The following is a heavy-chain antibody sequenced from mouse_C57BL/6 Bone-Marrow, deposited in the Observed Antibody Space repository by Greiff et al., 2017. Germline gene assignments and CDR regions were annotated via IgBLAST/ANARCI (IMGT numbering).Heavy chain of an antibody. V-gene: IGHV1-69*01. Sequence: QVQLQQPGAELVMPGASVKLSCKASGYTFTSYWMHWVQQRPGQGLEWIGEIDPSDSYTNYNQKFKGKSTLTVDKSSSTAYMQLSSLTSEDSAVYYCARKSSPAWFAYWGQGTRVTVSA. J-gene: IGHJ3*01. CDR1: GYTFTSYW. D-gene: IGHD1-1*01. CDR2: IDPSDSYT. CDR3: ARKSSPAWFAY.